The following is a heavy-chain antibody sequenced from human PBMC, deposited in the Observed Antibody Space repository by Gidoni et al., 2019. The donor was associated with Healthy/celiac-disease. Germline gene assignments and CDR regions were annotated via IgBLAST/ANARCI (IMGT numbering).Heavy chain of an antibody. V-gene: IGHV3-9*01. CDR3: AKDGRWLQLGGWFDP. CDR2: ISWNSGSI. D-gene: IGHD5-12*01. Sequence: EVQLAESGRGLVQPGRCLSLSCAAPGFTFADYDMHWVRQAPGKGLEWVSGISWNSGSIGYADSVKGRFTISRDNAKNSLYLQMNSLRAEDTALYYCAKDGRWLQLGGWFDPWGQGTLVTVSA. CDR1: GFTFADYD. J-gene: IGHJ5*02.